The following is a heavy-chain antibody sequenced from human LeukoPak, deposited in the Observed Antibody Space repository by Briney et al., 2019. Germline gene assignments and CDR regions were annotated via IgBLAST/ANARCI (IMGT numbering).Heavy chain of an antibody. D-gene: IGHD5-24*01. CDR2: ISSSSSYI. Sequence: SGGSLRLSCAASGFTFSSYSMNWVRQAPGKGLEWVSSISSSSSYIYYADSVKGRFTISRDNAKNSLYLQMNSLRAEDTAVYYCARESYVEMATYTHWGQGTLVTVSS. CDR3: ARESYVEMATYTH. J-gene: IGHJ4*02. CDR1: GFTFSSYS. V-gene: IGHV3-21*01.